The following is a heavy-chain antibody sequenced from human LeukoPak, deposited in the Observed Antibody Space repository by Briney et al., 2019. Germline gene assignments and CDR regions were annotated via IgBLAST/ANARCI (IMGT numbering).Heavy chain of an antibody. CDR2: IYTSGST. D-gene: IGHD5-12*01. J-gene: IGHJ6*03. V-gene: IGHV4-61*02. Sequence: PSQTLSLTCTVSGGSISSGSYYWSWIRQPAGKGLEWIGRIYTSGSTNYNPSLKSRVTISADTSKNQFSLKLSSVTAADTAVNYCARANSGYDLMGGYYYYMDVWGKGTTVTVSS. CDR3: ARANSGYDLMGGYYYYMDV. CDR1: GGSISSGSYY.